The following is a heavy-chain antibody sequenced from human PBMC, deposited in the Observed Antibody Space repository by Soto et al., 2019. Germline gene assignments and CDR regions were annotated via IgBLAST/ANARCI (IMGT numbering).Heavy chain of an antibody. CDR2: IKPDGSDK. J-gene: IGHJ4*02. Sequence: EVQLVESGGGLVQPGGSLRLSCAASGFSFSGHWMSWVRQAPGKGLEWVAKIKPDGSDKYYVDSVRGRFTISRDNAENSLYLQMNSLTAEDTAVYYCVRDVWWCFDYWGQGTLVTVSS. D-gene: IGHD2-8*02. CDR1: GFSFSGHW. V-gene: IGHV3-7*01. CDR3: VRDVWWCFDY.